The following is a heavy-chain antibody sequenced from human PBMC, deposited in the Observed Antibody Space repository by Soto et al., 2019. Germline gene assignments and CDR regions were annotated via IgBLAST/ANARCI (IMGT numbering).Heavy chain of an antibody. J-gene: IGHJ4*02. CDR1: GYTFSNYD. D-gene: IGHD5-18*01. CDR3: ARRARMGSQLWLPFAY. CDR2: MKPNSGNT. Sequence: QVQLVQSGAEVKKPGASVKVSCKASGYTFSNYDINWVRQATGQGLEWMGWMKPNSGNTGYAQKFQGRVTMTRDFFISTDYMELSSLRSEDTAVYYCARRARMGSQLWLPFAYWAQGTLVTVSS. V-gene: IGHV1-8*01.